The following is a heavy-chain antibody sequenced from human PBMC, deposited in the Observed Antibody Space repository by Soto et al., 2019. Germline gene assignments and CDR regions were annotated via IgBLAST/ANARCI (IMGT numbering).Heavy chain of an antibody. Sequence: ASVKVSCKASGYTFTGYYMHWVRQAPGQGLEWMGWINPNSGGTNYAQKFQGRVTMTRDTSISTAYMELSRLRSDDTAVYFCARSVAVPGAHIDYWGQGTQVTVSS. CDR3: ARSVAVPGAHIDY. CDR2: INPNSGGT. V-gene: IGHV1-2*02. J-gene: IGHJ4*02. CDR1: GYTFTGYY. D-gene: IGHD6-19*01.